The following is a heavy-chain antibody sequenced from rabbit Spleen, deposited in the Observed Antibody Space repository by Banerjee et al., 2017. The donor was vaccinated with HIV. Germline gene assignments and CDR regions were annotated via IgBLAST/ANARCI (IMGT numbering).Heavy chain of an antibody. V-gene: IGHV1S40*01. CDR3: ARGSAAMTMVITGYYLNL. CDR2: IYADSSGSA. D-gene: IGHD2-1*01. J-gene: IGHJ4*01. CDR1: GFSFSSSYY. Sequence: QSLEESGGDLVKPEASLTLTCTASGFSFSSSYYMCWVRQAPGKGLECIACIYADSSGSAYYASWAKGRFTISKPSSTTVTIEMTSLTAADTATYFCARGSAAMTMVITGYYLNLWGPGTLVTVS.